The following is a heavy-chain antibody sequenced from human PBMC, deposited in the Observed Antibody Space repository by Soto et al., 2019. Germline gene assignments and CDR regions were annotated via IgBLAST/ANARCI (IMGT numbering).Heavy chain of an antibody. V-gene: IGHV1-18*01. CDR3: ARDRLIGNPESPTVTTSFDY. J-gene: IGHJ4*02. CDR1: GYTFTSYG. CDR2: ISAYNGNT. Sequence: ASVKVSCKASGYTFTSYGISWVRQAPGQGLEWMGWISAYNGNTNYAQKLQGRVTMTTDTSTSTAYMELRSLRSDDTAVYYCARDRLIGNPESPTVTTSFDYWGQGTLVTVSS. D-gene: IGHD4-17*01.